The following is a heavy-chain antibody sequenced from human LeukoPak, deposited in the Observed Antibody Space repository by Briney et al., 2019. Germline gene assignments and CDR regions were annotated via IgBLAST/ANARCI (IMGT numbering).Heavy chain of an antibody. D-gene: IGHD3-16*02. CDR3: WRGLYGTDYDYVWGKYRVLDNYYMDV. CDR2: IYYNGIT. CDR1: GGSISSYY. Sequence: SETLSLTCTVSGGSISSYYWSWIRQPPGKGLERIGYIYYNGITNCNSSLKSRVTISVDTPKNQFSLKLSSVTAADTAVYYCWRGLYGTDYDYVWGKYRVLDNYYMDVWGEGTTVTIYS. V-gene: IGHV4-59*01. J-gene: IGHJ6*03.